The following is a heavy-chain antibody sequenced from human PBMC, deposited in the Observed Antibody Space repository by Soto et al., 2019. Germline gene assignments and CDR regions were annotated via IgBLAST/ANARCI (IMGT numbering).Heavy chain of an antibody. D-gene: IGHD6-13*01. V-gene: IGHV1-69*08. CDR3: ARDQEGIAAAGTYYFDY. CDR1: GGTFSSYS. J-gene: IGHJ4*02. CDR2: IIPILGIA. Sequence: QVQLVQSGAEVKKPGSSVKVSCKASGGTFSSYSISWVRQAPGQGLEWMGRIIPILGIADYAQKFQGRVTITADKFTSTAYMELSSLRSEDTAVYYCARDQEGIAAAGTYYFDYWGQGTLVTVSS.